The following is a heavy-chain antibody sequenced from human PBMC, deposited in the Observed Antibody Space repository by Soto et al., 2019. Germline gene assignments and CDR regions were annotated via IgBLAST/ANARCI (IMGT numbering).Heavy chain of an antibody. CDR3: ARDGWGPGGAYGMDV. CDR2: ISGSGGST. Sequence: PGGSLRLSCAASGFTFSSYAMSWVRQAPGKGLEWVSAISGSGGSTYYADSVKGRFTISRDNSKNTLYLQMNSLRAEDTAVYYCARDGWGPGGAYGMDVWGQGTTVTVSS. J-gene: IGHJ6*02. D-gene: IGHD2-8*02. CDR1: GFTFSSYA. V-gene: IGHV3-23*01.